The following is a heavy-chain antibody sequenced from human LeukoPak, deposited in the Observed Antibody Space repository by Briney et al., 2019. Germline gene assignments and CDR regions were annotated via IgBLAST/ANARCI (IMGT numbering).Heavy chain of an antibody. Sequence: SVKVSCKASGYTFTSYGISWVRQAPGQGLEWMGGIIPIFGTANYAQKFQGRVTITADESTSTAYMELSSLRSEDTAVYYCARDPVDYDILTGYNNWFDPWGQGTLVTVSS. V-gene: IGHV1-69*13. CDR1: GYTFTSYG. CDR3: ARDPVDYDILTGYNNWFDP. J-gene: IGHJ5*02. D-gene: IGHD3-9*01. CDR2: IIPIFGTA.